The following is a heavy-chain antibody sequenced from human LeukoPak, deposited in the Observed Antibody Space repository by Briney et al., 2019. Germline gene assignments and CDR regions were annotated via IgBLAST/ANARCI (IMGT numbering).Heavy chain of an antibody. J-gene: IGHJ4*02. CDR1: GGSTSSDY. Sequence: SSETLSLTCTVSGGSTSSDYWSWIRQPPGKGLEWIGYIYYTGNTDYNPSLNSRVTMSIDTSRNHFSLEVRSVTAADTAVYYCGRHYCDSAILFDFWGQGILVTVSS. CDR2: IYYTGNT. V-gene: IGHV4-59*08. D-gene: IGHD4-17*01. CDR3: GRHYCDSAILFDF.